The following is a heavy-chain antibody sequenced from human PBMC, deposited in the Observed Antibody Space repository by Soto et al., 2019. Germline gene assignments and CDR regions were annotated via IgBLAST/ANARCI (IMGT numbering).Heavy chain of an antibody. V-gene: IGHV1-18*01. D-gene: IGHD5-12*01. CDR1: GYTFTSYG. CDR2: ISAYNGNT. Sequence: ASVKVSCKASGYTFTSYGISWVRQAPGQGLEWMGWISAYNGNTNYAQKLQGRVTMTTDTSTSTAYMELRSLRSDDTAVYYCARDSYRIVPTIWRLPYDYWGQGTLVTVPS. J-gene: IGHJ4*02. CDR3: ARDSYRIVPTIWRLPYDY.